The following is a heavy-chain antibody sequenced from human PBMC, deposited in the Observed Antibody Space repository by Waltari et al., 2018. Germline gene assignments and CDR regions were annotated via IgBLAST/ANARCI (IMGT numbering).Heavy chain of an antibody. CDR2: IYHRGRT. Sequence: QLQLQESGSGLVKPSQTLSLTCAVSGGSISNGGYSWSWIRQPPGKGLEWIGYIYHRGRTYDNPSLKSRVTISVDRSKNQFSLKLSSVTAADTAVYYCARETDDRTADAFDIWGQGTMVTVSS. D-gene: IGHD4-17*01. J-gene: IGHJ3*02. CDR1: GGSISNGGYS. CDR3: ARETDDRTADAFDI. V-gene: IGHV4-30-2*01.